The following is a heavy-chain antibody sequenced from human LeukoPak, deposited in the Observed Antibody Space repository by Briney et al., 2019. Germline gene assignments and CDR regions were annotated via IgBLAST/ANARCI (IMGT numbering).Heavy chain of an antibody. V-gene: IGHV3-21*01. D-gene: IGHD3-22*01. CDR1: GFTFSSYS. CDR3: ASLDPLDSSGYPQGFDY. J-gene: IGHJ4*02. CDR2: ISSSSSYI. Sequence: GGSLRLSCAASGFTFSSYSMNWVRQAPVKGLEWVSSISSSSSYIYYADSVKGRFTISRDNARNSLYLQMNSLRAEDTAVYYCASLDPLDSSGYPQGFDYWGQGTLVTVSS.